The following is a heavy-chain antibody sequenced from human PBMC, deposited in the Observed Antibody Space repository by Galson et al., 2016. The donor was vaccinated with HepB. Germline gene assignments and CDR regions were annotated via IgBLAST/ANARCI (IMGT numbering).Heavy chain of an antibody. CDR1: GFTFTSYA. D-gene: IGHD5-18*01. J-gene: IGHJ4*02. CDR3: ARAWIHLYDLDY. V-gene: IGHV3-23*01. CDR2: ITGSGAGT. Sequence: SLRLSCAASGFTFTSYAMSWVRQAPGKGLEWVSGITGSGAGTYYADSVKGRFTISRDNSKNTLYLQMNSLRAEDTAVDYCARAWIHLYDLDYWGQGALVTVSS.